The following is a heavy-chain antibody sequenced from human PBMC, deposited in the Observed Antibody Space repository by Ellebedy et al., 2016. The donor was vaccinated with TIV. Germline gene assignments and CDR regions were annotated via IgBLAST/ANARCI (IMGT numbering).Heavy chain of an antibody. Sequence: GESLKISCAVSGFDLYTDAVSWVRQAPGKGLEWILKLDNRDETTFYKDSVKGRFTVSRDDSKSTLYLQMNSLRDEDSAVYYCVKHDCGGDCYPLGYWGQGVLVTVSS. CDR3: VKHDCGGDCYPLGY. J-gene: IGHJ4*02. D-gene: IGHD2-21*02. V-gene: IGHV3-23*01. CDR2: LDNRDETT. CDR1: GFDLYTDA.